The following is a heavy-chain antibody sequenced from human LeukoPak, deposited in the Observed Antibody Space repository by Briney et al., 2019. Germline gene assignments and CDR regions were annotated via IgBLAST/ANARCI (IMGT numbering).Heavy chain of an antibody. D-gene: IGHD1-1*01. Sequence: ASVKVSCATFGYTFTSYGITWVRQAPGQGLEWLGWISAQYGSTHYTQRLQDRVTMSTDTSTNTVYMELRSLTSDDTAVYYCARDDDISADYWGQGTLVTVSS. J-gene: IGHJ4*02. V-gene: IGHV1-18*01. CDR1: GYTFTSYG. CDR2: ISAQYGST. CDR3: ARDDDISADY.